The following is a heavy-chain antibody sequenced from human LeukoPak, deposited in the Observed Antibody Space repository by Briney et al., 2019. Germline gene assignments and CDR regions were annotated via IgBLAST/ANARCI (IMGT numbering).Heavy chain of an antibody. CDR3: TTEKVSTLDAFDI. CDR2: IKSKTDGGTT. CDR1: ELTSINAW. J-gene: IGHJ3*02. Sequence: GGSLRPSGPPPELTSINAWISWVRQPQGKGRGGVGRIKSKTDGGTTDYAAPVKGRFTISRDDSKNTLYLQMNSLKTEDTAVYYCTTEKVSTLDAFDIWGQGTMVTVSS. V-gene: IGHV3-15*01.